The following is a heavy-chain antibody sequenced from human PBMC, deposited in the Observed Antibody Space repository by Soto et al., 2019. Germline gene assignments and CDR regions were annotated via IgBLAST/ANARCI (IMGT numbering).Heavy chain of an antibody. D-gene: IGHD3-10*01. CDR1: GGSINSGSYY. CDR2: INYSGST. V-gene: IGHV4-31*03. Sequence: QVQLQESGPGLVKPSQTLSLTCTVTGGSINSGSYYWSWIRQHPGKGLEWIGNINYSGSTYYNPSLKSRVLMSVDASRNQFFLKLTSVTAADTAIYYCARDRLMGQYFGSWGQGTLVTVSS. CDR3: ARDRLMGQYFGS. J-gene: IGHJ4*02.